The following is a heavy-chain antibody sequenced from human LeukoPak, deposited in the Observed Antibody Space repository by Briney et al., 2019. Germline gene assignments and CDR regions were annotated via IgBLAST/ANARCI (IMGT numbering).Heavy chain of an antibody. CDR1: GYTFTSYD. J-gene: IGHJ4*02. V-gene: IGHV1-8*01. D-gene: IGHD3-22*01. Sequence: ASVKVSCKASGYTFTSYDINWVRQATGQGLEWMGWMNPNSGNTGYAQKFQGRVTITRDTSINTAYMELSNLRSEDTAVYYCARRSDYYDSSAYVYWGQGTLVTVSS. CDR3: ARRSDYYDSSAYVY. CDR2: MNPNSGNT.